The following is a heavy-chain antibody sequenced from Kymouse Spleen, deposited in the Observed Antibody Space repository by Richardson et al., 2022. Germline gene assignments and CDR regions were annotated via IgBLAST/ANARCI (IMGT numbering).Heavy chain of an antibody. CDR2: INHSGST. CDR1: GGSFSGYY. Sequence: QVQLQQWGAGLLKPSETLSLTCAVYGGSFSGYYWSWIRQPPGKGLEWIGEINHSGSTNYNPSLKSRVTISVDTSKNQFSLKLSSVTAADTAVYYCARGVLRYFDYWGQGTLVTVSS. J-gene: IGHJ4*02. D-gene: IGHD3-9*01. V-gene: IGHV4-34*01. CDR3: ARGVLRYFDY.